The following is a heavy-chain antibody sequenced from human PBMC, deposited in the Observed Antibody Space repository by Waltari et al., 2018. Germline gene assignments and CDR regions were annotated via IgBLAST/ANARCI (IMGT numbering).Heavy chain of an antibody. CDR2: IYYTGTP. D-gene: IGHD2-2*01. J-gene: IGHJ4*02. V-gene: IGHV4-39*01. CDR1: GGSISSSSYY. CDR3: ASELPRIVVVPGDAYI. Sequence: QLQLQESGPGLVRPSETLSLTCTVSGGSISSSSYYWGWIRQSPGKDLDWIGSIYYTGTPFCNTSLGRRVTMSVDTSKNQFSLKLGSVTATDTAMYYCASELPRIVVVPGDAYIWGQGTLVTVSS.